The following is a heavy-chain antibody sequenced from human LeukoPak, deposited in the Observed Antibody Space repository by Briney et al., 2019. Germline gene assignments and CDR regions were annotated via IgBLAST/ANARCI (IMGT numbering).Heavy chain of an antibody. V-gene: IGHV3-7*03. J-gene: IGHJ4*02. D-gene: IGHD6-19*01. Sequence: GSLRLSCAASGFTFSSYWMSWVRQAPGKGLEWVANIKQDGSEKYYVGSVKGRFTISRDNAKNSLYLQMNSLRAEDTAVYYCARDSEQWLVRVFDYWGQGTLVTVSS. CDR2: IKQDGSEK. CDR1: GFTFSSYW. CDR3: ARDSEQWLVRVFDY.